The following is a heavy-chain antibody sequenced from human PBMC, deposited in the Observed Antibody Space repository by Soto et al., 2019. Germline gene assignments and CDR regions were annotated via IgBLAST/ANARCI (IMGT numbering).Heavy chain of an antibody. CDR2: MNAGNGNT. CDR1: GYPFTSYA. J-gene: IGHJ6*02. D-gene: IGHD6-13*01. CDR3: ARDLIPGPRIAAAGFINPFYYYYGMDV. V-gene: IGHV1-3*01. Sequence: ASVKVSCKASGYPFTSYAMHWVRQAPGQRLEWMGWMNAGNGNTKYSQKFQGRVTITRDTSASTAYMELSSLRSEDTAVYYCARDLIPGPRIAAAGFINPFYYYYGMDVWGQGTTVTVSS.